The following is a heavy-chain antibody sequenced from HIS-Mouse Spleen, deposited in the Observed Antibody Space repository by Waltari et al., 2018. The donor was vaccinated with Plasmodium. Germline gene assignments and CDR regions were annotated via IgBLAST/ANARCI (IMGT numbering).Heavy chain of an antibody. CDR3: ARDRRGYWCFDL. CDR1: GFTFSSYW. Sequence: AASGFTFSSYWMSWVRQAPGKGLGWVDNIKQDGSEKYYVDSVKGRFTISRDNAKNSLYLQMNSLRAEDTAVYYCARDRRGYWCFDLWGRGTLVTVSS. CDR2: IKQDGSEK. V-gene: IGHV3-7*01. D-gene: IGHD5-12*01. J-gene: IGHJ2*01.